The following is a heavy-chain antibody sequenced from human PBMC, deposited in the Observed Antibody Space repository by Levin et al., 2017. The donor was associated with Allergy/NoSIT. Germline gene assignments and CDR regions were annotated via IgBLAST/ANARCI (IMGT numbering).Heavy chain of an antibody. CDR2: IYPGDSDT. J-gene: IGHJ2*01. Sequence: GGSLRLSCTGSGFSFTSYWIGWVRQMPGKGLEWMGIIYPGDSDTRYSPSFQGQVTISADKSISTAYLQWGSLKASDTGMYYCARSAGGVWPYIWYFDLWGRGTLVTVSS. V-gene: IGHV5-51*01. D-gene: IGHD2-21*02. CDR3: ARSAGGVWPYIWYFDL. CDR1: GFSFTSYW.